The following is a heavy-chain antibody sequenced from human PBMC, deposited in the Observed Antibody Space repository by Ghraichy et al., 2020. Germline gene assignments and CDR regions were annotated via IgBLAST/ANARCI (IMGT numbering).Heavy chain of an antibody. CDR1: GGSFSGYY. V-gene: IGHV4-34*01. CDR2: INHSGST. D-gene: IGHD3-22*01. Sequence: SETLSLTCAVYGGSFSGYYWSWIRQPPGKGLEWIGEINHSGSTNYNPSLKSRVTISVDTSKNQFSLKLSSVTAADTAVYYCARGKRGYYDSSGYYPLDYWGQGTLVTVSS. CDR3: ARGKRGYYDSSGYYPLDY. J-gene: IGHJ4*02.